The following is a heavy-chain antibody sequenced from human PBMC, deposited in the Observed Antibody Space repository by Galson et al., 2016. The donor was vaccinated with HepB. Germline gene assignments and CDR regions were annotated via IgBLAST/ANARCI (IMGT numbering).Heavy chain of an antibody. CDR3: AKGTTLQVHFGYFDH. J-gene: IGHJ4*02. D-gene: IGHD1/OR15-1a*01. Sequence: VRQVPGMGLVWVSRVNSDGSRTTYVDSVKGRFTISRDNSRNTLYLQMNSLRVEDTAVYYCAKGTTLQVHFGYFDHWGQGTLVTVSS. CDR2: VNSDGSRT. V-gene: IGHV3-74*01.